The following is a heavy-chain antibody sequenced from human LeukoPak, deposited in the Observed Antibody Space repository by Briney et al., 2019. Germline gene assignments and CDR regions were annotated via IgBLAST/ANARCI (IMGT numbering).Heavy chain of an antibody. D-gene: IGHD3-3*01. CDR1: GFTFSSYG. CDR3: AKFQTIDAFDI. J-gene: IGHJ3*02. CDR2: ISYDGSNK. V-gene: IGHV3-30*18. Sequence: GGSLRLSCAASGFTFSSYGMHWVRQAPGKGLEWVAVISYDGSNKYYADSVKGRFTISRDNSKNTLYLQMNSLGAEDTAVYYCAKFQTIDAFDIWGQGTMVTVSS.